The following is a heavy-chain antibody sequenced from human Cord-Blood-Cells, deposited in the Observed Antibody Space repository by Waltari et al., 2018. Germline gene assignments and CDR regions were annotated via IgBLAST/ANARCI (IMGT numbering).Heavy chain of an antibody. CDR1: GDGCTGYW. D-gene: IGHD3-10*01. CDR2: IYPGDSDT. V-gene: IGHV5-51*01. J-gene: IGHJ4*02. CDR3: ARLLSGSGSYYNY. Sequence: VQLLQPGAEVKKPGASLKISCKGSGDGCTGYWCGRARQLPGKGLEWMGIIYPGDSDTRYSPSFQGQVTISADKSISTAYLQWSSLKASDTAMYYCARLLSGSGSYYNYWGQGTLVTVSS.